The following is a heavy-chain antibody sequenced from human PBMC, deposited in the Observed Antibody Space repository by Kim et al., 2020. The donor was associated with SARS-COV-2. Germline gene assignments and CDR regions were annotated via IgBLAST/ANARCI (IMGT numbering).Heavy chain of an antibody. CDR1: GFSVINNY. CDR2: IFSGGSI. V-gene: IGHV3-53*01. CDR3: VRDALLIY. J-gene: IGHJ4*02. Sequence: GGSLRLSCAASGFSVINNYMGWVRQAPGKGLEWVSVIFSGGSIQYADSLRGRFTISRDTSSNTLYLQMNSLSVEDTAVYFCVRDALLIYWGQGTLVTVSS.